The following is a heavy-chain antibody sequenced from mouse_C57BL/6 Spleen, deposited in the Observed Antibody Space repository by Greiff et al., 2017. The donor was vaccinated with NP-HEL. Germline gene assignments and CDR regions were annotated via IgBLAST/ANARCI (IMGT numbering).Heavy chain of an antibody. CDR2: IDPETGGT. J-gene: IGHJ3*01. V-gene: IGHV1-15*01. Sequence: QVHVKQSGAELVRPGASVTLSCKASGYTFTDYEMHWVKQTPVHGLEWIGAIDPETGGTAYNQKFKGKAILTADKSSSTAYMELRSLTSEDSAVYYCTRREDAYWGQGTLVTVSA. CDR1: GYTFTDYE. CDR3: TRREDAY.